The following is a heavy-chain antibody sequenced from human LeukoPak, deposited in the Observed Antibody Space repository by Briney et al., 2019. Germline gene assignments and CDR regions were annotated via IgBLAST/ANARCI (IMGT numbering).Heavy chain of an antibody. Sequence: SETLSLTCTVSGGSITSYYWSWIRQPPGKGLEWIGYRYYSGSTNYNPSLKSRVTISVDTSKNQFSLKLSSVTAADTAVYYCARDLEQLVYAGEYFDYWGQGTLVTVSS. CDR3: ARDLEQLVYAGEYFDY. V-gene: IGHV4-59*01. J-gene: IGHJ4*02. D-gene: IGHD6-6*01. CDR2: RYYSGST. CDR1: GGSITSYY.